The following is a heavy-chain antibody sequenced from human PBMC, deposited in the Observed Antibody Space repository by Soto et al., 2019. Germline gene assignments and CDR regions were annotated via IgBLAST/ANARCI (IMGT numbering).Heavy chain of an antibody. V-gene: IGHV3-7*01. CDR1: GFTFSSYW. Sequence: EVQLVESGGGLVQPGGSLRLSCAASGFTFSSYWMSWVRQAPGRGLEGVANIKEDGSEKSYVDSVKGQFTIPRENTKNSLYLKINALRAGDTVVFYGGREPGDNPHGGREPLLPLSS. CDR3: GREPGDNPH. D-gene: IGHD3-16*01. J-gene: IGHJ4*02. CDR2: IKEDGSEK.